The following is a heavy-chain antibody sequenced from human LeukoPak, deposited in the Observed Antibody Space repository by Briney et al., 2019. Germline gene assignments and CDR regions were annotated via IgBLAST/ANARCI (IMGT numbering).Heavy chain of an antibody. CDR3: AILYTQWPGEIHLFDY. CDR1: GFTFSSYW. CDR2: INSDGSST. D-gene: IGHD6-19*01. Sequence: GGSLRLSCAASGFTFSSYWMHWARQAPGKGLVWVSRINSDGSSTSSADSVKGRFTISRDNAKNTLYLQMNSLRAEDTAVYYCAILYTQWPGEIHLFDYWGQGALVTVSS. J-gene: IGHJ4*02. V-gene: IGHV3-74*01.